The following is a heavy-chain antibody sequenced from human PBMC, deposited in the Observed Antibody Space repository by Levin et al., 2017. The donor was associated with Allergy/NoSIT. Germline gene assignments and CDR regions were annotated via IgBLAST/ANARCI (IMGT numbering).Heavy chain of an antibody. CDR3: TTGPVWGARPADF. V-gene: IGHV3-15*01. CDR2: IKSTGDGGTT. CDR1: GLTFSHTW. Sequence: GGSLRLSCAASGLTFSHTWMSWVRQAAGKGLEWVGRIKSTGDGGTTDYAAPARGRFTISRDDSRNTLFLQMNSLKTEDTAVYYCTTGPVWGARPADFWGQGTRVTVSS. J-gene: IGHJ4*02. D-gene: IGHD6-6*01.